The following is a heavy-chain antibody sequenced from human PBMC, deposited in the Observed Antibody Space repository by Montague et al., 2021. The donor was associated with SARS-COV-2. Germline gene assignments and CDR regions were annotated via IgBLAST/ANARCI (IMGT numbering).Heavy chain of an antibody. Sequence: SETLSLTCTVSGGSISSSSYYWGWIRQPPGKGLEWIGSIYYSGSTYYNPSLKSRVTISVDTSKNQFSLKLSSVTAADTAVYYCARREDYYGSGSYPNWGQGTLVNVSS. CDR3: ARREDYYGSGSYPN. CDR1: GGSISSSSYY. D-gene: IGHD3-10*01. J-gene: IGHJ4*02. V-gene: IGHV4-39*01. CDR2: IYYSGST.